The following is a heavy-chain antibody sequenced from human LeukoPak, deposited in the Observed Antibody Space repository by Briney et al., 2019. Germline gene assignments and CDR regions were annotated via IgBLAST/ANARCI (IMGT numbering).Heavy chain of an antibody. Sequence: GESLRLSCAASGFTFTTYWMSWVRQAPGKGLEWVANIQQDGTEKYYVDSVKGRFTISRDNAKNSLYLQMNSLRVEDTAVYYCAKVAKYYYGSETYYFFEHWGQGTPVTAPS. CDR3: AKVAKYYYGSETYYFFEH. CDR2: IQQDGTEK. J-gene: IGHJ4*02. D-gene: IGHD3-10*01. CDR1: GFTFTTYW. V-gene: IGHV3-7*01.